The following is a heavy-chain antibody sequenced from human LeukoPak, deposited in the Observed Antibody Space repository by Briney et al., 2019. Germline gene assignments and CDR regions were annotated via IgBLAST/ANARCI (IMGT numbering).Heavy chain of an antibody. CDR2: IIPIFGTA. CDR3: ARDYAGYGDFPKYDY. CDR1: RGTFSSYA. D-gene: IGHD4-17*01. Sequence: ASVKVSCKASRGTFSSYAISWVRQAPGQGLEWMGGIIPIFGTANYAQKFQGRVTITADESTSTAYMELSSLRSEDTAVYYCARDYAGYGDFPKYDYWGQGNLVTVSS. J-gene: IGHJ4*02. V-gene: IGHV1-69*13.